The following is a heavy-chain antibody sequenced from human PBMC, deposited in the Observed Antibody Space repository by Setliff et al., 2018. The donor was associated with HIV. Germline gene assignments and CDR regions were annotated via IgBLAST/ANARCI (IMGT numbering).Heavy chain of an antibody. D-gene: IGHD3-22*01. CDR2: IYYSGDS. V-gene: IGHV4-39*07. J-gene: IGHJ2*01. CDR1: GDSLAGSRYS. Sequence: SETLSLTCTVSGDSLAGSRYSWDWIRQPPGKGLEWIATIYYSGDSHYNPSLKSRVTISVDTSKNQFSLKLNSVTAADTAVYYCARAKYYYDTSAYYGSRDWYFDLWGRGTLVTVSS. CDR3: ARAKYYYDTSAYYGSRDWYFDL.